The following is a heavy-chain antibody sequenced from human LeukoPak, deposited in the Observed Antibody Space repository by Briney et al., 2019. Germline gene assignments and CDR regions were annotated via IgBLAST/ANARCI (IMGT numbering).Heavy chain of an antibody. CDR1: GGSFSGYY. V-gene: IGHV4-34*01. CDR2: INHSGST. D-gene: IGHD6-6*01. CDR3: ASQSVLKASRSSSPFDY. J-gene: IGHJ4*02. Sequence: SETLSLTCAVYGGSFSGYYWSLIRQPPGKGLEWIGEINHSGSTNYNPSLKSRVTISVDTSKNQFSLKLSSVTAADTAVYYCASQSVLKASRSSSPFDYWGQGTLVTVSS.